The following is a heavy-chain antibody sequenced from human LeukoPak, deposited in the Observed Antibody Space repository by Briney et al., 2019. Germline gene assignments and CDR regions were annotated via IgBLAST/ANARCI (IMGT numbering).Heavy chain of an antibody. CDR1: GFTFSSYA. CDR2: ISYDGSNK. V-gene: IGHV3-30-3*01. D-gene: IGHD2-21*02. Sequence: GGSLRLSCAASGFTFSSYAMHWVRQAPGKGLGWVAVISYDGSNKYYADSVKGRFTISRDNSKNTLYLQMNSLRAEDTAVYYCARESPREHIVVVTAIRPGHFDYWGQGTLVTVSS. J-gene: IGHJ4*02. CDR3: ARESPREHIVVVTAIRPGHFDY.